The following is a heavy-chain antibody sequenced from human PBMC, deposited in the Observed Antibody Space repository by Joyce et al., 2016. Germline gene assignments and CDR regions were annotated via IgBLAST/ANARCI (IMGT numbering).Heavy chain of an antibody. CDR2: INHIGST. CDR3: ARVSVPGTYETNY. V-gene: IGHV4-34*01. Sequence: QVQLQQWGAGLLKPSETLSLTCAVYGASFTDYYWSWIRQPPGKGLEWIGEINHIGSTKYNPSLKSRVTVSVDTSKNQFSLKVRSVTAADTALYFCARVSVPGTYETNYWGQGALVTVSS. D-gene: IGHD1/OR15-1a*01. CDR1: GASFTDYY. J-gene: IGHJ4*02.